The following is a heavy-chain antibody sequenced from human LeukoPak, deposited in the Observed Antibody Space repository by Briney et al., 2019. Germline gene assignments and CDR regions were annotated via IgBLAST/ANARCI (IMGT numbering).Heavy chain of an antibody. Sequence: GGSLRLPCAASGFTFSNYAMHWVRQAPGKGLEWVAFIRYDGSNKYYADSVKGRFTISRDNSKNTLYLQMNALRAEDTALYYCAKMVRYYDFWSGFLDLDYWSQGALVTVSS. CDR2: IRYDGSNK. V-gene: IGHV3-30*02. CDR3: AKMVRYYDFWSGFLDLDY. J-gene: IGHJ4*02. CDR1: GFTFSNYA. D-gene: IGHD3-3*01.